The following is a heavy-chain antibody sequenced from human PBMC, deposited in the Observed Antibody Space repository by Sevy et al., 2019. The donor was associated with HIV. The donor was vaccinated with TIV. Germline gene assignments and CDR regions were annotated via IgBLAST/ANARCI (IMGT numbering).Heavy chain of an antibody. CDR1: GYTFSTYR. V-gene: IGHV1-18*01. CDR3: ASAFCSGGRCYSLAY. CDR2: IRPHNGDT. D-gene: IGHD2-15*01. J-gene: IGHJ4*02. Sequence: ASVKVSCKVSGYTFSTYRITWVRQAPGQGLEWMGWIRPHNGDTNNARKLQGKVSMTTDTSTTTAYMELRGLTSGDTALYYCASAFCSGGRCYSLAYGGKGTRVTVS.